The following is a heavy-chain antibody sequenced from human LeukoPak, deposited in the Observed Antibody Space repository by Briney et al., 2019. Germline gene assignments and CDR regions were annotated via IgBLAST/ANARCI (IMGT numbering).Heavy chain of an antibody. CDR3: ARGDFGYSGYDLADY. V-gene: IGHV1-8*01. D-gene: IGHD5-12*01. CDR2: MNPNSGNT. CDR1: GYTFTSYD. J-gene: IGHJ4*02. Sequence: ASVKVSCMASGYTFTSYDINWVRQATGQGLEWMGWMNPNSGNTGYAQKFQGRVTMTRNTSISTAYMELSSLRSEDTAVYYCARGDFGYSGYDLADYWGQGTLVTVSS.